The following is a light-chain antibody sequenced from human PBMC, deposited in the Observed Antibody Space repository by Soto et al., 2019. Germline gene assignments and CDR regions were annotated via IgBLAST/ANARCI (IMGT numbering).Light chain of an antibody. V-gene: IGLV2-14*03. CDR3: TSRTTSTTMI. Sequence: QYALTQPASVSGSPGQSITISCTGTSSDIGAYNFVSWYQQHPGKAPKLMLYDVNIRPSGVSNRFSGSKSGNTASLTISGLQAEDEADYYCTSRTTSTTMIFGGGTKVTVL. CDR1: SSDIGAYNF. CDR2: DVN. J-gene: IGLJ2*01.